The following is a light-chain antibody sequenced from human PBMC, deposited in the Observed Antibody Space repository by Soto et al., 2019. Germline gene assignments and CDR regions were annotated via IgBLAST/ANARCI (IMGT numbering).Light chain of an antibody. Sequence: AIQMTQSPSSLSASVGDRVTITCRASQGIRNDLGWYQQKPGKAPKLLIYAASSLQSGVPSRFSGSGSGTEFTLTISSLQPDDSATYYCQHYKTYSRTFGQGTKVDIK. J-gene: IGKJ1*01. V-gene: IGKV1-6*01. CDR3: QHYKTYSRT. CDR1: QGIRND. CDR2: AAS.